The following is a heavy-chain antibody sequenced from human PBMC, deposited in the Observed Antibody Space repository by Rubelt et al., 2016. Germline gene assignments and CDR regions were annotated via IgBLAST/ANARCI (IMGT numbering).Heavy chain of an antibody. CDR3: ARQVPLFDP. Sequence: QVQLQESGPGLVKPSETLSLTCTVSGYSISSGYYWGCIRQPPGKGLEWIGSIYHSGSTYYNPSLKSRVTISVDTSKNQFSLKLSSVTAADTAVYYCARQVPLFDPWGQGTLVTVSS. D-gene: IGHD3-10*01. CDR2: IYHSGST. V-gene: IGHV4-38-2*02. CDR1: GYSISSGYY. J-gene: IGHJ5*02.